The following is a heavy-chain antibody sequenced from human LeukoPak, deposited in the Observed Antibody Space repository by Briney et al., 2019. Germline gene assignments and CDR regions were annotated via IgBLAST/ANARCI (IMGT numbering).Heavy chain of an antibody. Sequence: GRSLRLSCAASGFTFSGYGMHWVRQAPGKGLEWVAVISYDGSNKCYADSVKGRFTISRDNSKNTLYLQMNSLRAEDTAVYYCARARAGAGTFFFDYWGQGTLVTVSS. CDR1: GFTFSGYG. D-gene: IGHD6-13*01. V-gene: IGHV3-30*03. CDR3: ARARAGAGTFFFDY. CDR2: ISYDGSNK. J-gene: IGHJ4*02.